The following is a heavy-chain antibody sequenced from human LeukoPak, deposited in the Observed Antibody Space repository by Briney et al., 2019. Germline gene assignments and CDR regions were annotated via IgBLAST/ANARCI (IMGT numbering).Heavy chain of an antibody. CDR2: IYYIGST. Sequence: SETLSLTCTVSGGSISSGDYYWSWIRQPPGKGLEWIGYIYYIGSTYYNPSLKSRVTISVYTSKNQFSLKLTSVTAADTGVCFCARSYGGHSVCDAFDIWGQGTKVTVSP. CDR1: GGSISSGDYY. D-gene: IGHD4-23*01. V-gene: IGHV4-30-4*02. CDR3: ARSYGGHSVCDAFDI. J-gene: IGHJ3*02.